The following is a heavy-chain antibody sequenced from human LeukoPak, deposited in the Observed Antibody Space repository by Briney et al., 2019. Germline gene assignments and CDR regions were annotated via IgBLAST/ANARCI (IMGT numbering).Heavy chain of an antibody. J-gene: IGHJ5*02. D-gene: IGHD6-13*01. V-gene: IGHV4-39*07. CDR2: IYPSGTT. Sequence: SETLSLTCTVSGGSISSSSYYWGWIRQPPGKGLEWIGNIYPSGTTYYNPSLKTRVTISVDTSKNQFSLKLSSVTAADTAVYFCARAYSSSWYFNWFDPWGQGTLVTVSS. CDR1: GGSISSSSYY. CDR3: ARAYSSSWYFNWFDP.